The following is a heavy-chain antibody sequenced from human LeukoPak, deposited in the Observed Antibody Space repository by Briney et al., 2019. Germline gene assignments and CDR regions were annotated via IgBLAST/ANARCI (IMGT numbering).Heavy chain of an antibody. CDR2: FSGSGGTT. V-gene: IGHV3-23*01. Sequence: PGGSLRLSCAASGLTFSNYAMSWVRQAPGKGLEWVSGFSGSGGTTYYADSVKGRFTLSRDNSKNTLYLQMNTLRAEDTAVYYCAKLAGYYDSSGDGAFDVWGQGTMVPVSS. CDR3: AKLAGYYDSSGDGAFDV. D-gene: IGHD3-22*01. CDR1: GLTFSNYA. J-gene: IGHJ3*01.